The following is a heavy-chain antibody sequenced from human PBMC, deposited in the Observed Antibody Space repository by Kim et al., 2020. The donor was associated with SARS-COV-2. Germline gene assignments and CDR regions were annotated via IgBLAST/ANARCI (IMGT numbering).Heavy chain of an antibody. CDR2: INAGNGNT. D-gene: IGHD4-17*01. J-gene: IGHJ2*01. CDR1: GYTFTSYA. CDR3: AREYGDPMYWYFDL. Sequence: ASVKVSCKASGYTFTSYAMHWVRQAPGQRLEGMGWINAGNGNTKYSKKFQGRVTITRETSASTAYLELSSLRSEDTAVYYCAREYGDPMYWYFDLWGRGTLVTVSS. V-gene: IGHV1-3*01.